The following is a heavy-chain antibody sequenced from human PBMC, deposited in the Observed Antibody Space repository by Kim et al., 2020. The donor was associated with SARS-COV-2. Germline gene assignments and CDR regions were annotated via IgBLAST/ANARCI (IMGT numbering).Heavy chain of an antibody. CDR1: GGSFSGYY. D-gene: IGHD2-21*01. CDR3: ARSKIKSVVRYFDL. J-gene: IGHJ2*01. V-gene: IGHV4-34*01. CDR2: INHSGST. Sequence: SETLSLTCAVYGGSFSGYYWSWIRQPPGKGLEWIGEINHSGSTNYNPSLTSRVTISVDTSKNQFSLKLSSVTAAETAVYYCARSKIKSVVRYFDLWGRGTLVTVSS.